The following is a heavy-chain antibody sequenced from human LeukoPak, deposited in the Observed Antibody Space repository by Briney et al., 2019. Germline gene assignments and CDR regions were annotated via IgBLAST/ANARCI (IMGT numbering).Heavy chain of an antibody. CDR1: GGSISSSSYY. J-gene: IGHJ4*02. CDR2: IYYSGST. CDR3: ARDFLQQWLGPFDY. Sequence: KTSETLSLTCTVSGGSISSSSYYWGWIRQPPGKGLEWIGSIYYSGSTYYNPSLKSRVTISVDTSKNQFSLKLSSVTAADTAVYYCARDFLQQWLGPFDYWGQGTLVTVSS. D-gene: IGHD6-19*01. V-gene: IGHV4-39*07.